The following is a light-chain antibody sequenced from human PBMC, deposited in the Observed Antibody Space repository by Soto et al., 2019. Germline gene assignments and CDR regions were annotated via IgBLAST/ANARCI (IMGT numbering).Light chain of an antibody. CDR3: QQYNNWPPIT. Sequence: EIVMTQSPATLSVSPGERATLSCRASQSLSSNLAWYQQKPGQAPRLLIYDASTRATAIPARFSGSGSGTEFTLTITSLQSEDFAVYYCQQYNNWPPITLGQGTRLEIK. CDR2: DAS. V-gene: IGKV3-15*01. J-gene: IGKJ5*01. CDR1: QSLSSN.